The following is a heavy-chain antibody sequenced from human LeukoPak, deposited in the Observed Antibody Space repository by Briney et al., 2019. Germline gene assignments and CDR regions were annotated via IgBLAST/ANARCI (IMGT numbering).Heavy chain of an antibody. V-gene: IGHV4-59*12. J-gene: IGHJ4*02. CDR3: ARERREQLLPPYTRSVTYFDY. CDR2: VYYTGST. Sequence: KPSETLSLTCTVSGGSISSYYWSWVRQPPGKGLEWIGFVYYTGSTNYSPSLKSRVTISVDTSKNQFSLKLSSVTAADTAVYYCARERREQLLPPYTRSVTYFDYWGQGTLVTVSS. D-gene: IGHD2-2*01. CDR1: GGSISSYY.